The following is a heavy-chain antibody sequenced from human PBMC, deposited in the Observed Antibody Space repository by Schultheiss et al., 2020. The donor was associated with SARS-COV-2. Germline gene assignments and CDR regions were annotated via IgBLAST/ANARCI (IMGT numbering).Heavy chain of an antibody. V-gene: IGHV4-31*03. CDR2: ISNSGIT. D-gene: IGHD2-15*01. CDR3: ARDPNGYCSGDSCYYV. J-gene: IGHJ4*02. Sequence: SETLSLTCTVSGGSISSGDNYWTWIRQQPGKGLEWIGYISNSGITYQKPSLKSRVTISVDTSKNQFSLNLNSVTAADTAVYYCARDPNGYCSGDSCYYVWGQGTLVTVSS. CDR1: GGSISSGDNY.